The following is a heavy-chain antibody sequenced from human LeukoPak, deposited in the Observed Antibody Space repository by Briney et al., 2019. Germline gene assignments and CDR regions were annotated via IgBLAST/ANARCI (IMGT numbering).Heavy chain of an antibody. D-gene: IGHD2-2*03. J-gene: IGHJ6*02. V-gene: IGHV3-30*18. CDR3: AKSTLDIVVVPAAMSRYYYGMDV. CDR2: ISYDGSNK. Sequence: GGSLRLSCAASGFTFSSYGMHWVRQAPSKGLEWVAVISYDGSNKYYADSVKGRFTISRDNSKNTLYLQMNSLRAEDTAVYYCAKSTLDIVVVPAAMSRYYYGMDVWGQGTTVTVSS. CDR1: GFTFSSYG.